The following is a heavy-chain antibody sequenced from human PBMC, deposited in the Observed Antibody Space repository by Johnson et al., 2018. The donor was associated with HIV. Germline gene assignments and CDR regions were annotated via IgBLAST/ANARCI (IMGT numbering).Heavy chain of an antibody. CDR3: AKSSVTDAFDI. CDR1: GFTFSNYG. V-gene: IGHV3-30*18. CDR2: ISYDGSNK. Sequence: QVQLVESGGGVVQPGRSLRLSCAASGFTFSNYGMHWVRQAPGKGLEWVAIISYDGSNKYYADSVKGRFTISRDNSKNTLYLQMNSLRAEDTAVYYCAKSSVTDAFDIWGQGTMVTVS. J-gene: IGHJ3*02. D-gene: IGHD6-19*01.